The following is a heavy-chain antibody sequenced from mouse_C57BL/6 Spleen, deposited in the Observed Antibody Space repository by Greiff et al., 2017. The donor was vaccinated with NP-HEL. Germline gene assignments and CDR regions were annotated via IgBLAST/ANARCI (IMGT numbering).Heavy chain of an antibody. Sequence: QVQLQQSGPELVKPGASVKISCKASGYAFSSSWMNWVKQRPGKGLEWIGRIYPGDGDTNYNGKFKGKATLTADKSSSTAYMQLSSLTSEDSAVYFCATHPLYYAMDYWGQGTSVTVSS. V-gene: IGHV1-82*01. CDR2: IYPGDGDT. CDR3: ATHPLYYAMDY. CDR1: GYAFSSSW. J-gene: IGHJ4*01.